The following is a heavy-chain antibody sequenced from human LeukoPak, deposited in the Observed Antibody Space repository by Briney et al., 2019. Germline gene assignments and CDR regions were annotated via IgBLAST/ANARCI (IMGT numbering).Heavy chain of an antibody. J-gene: IGHJ4*02. CDR2: ISSTSTI. V-gene: IGHV3-48*01. D-gene: IGHD3-22*01. Sequence: GGSLRLSCAASGFTFSSYSMNWVRQAPGKGLEWVSYISSTSTIYYADSVKGRFTISRDNAKNSLYLQMNSLRAEDTAVYYCARGDIYYYDTSGWDYWGQGTLVTVSS. CDR3: ARGDIYYYDTSGWDY. CDR1: GFTFSSYS.